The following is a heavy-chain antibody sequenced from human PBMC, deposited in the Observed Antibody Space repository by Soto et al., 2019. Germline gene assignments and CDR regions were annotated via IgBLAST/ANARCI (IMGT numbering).Heavy chain of an antibody. CDR2: LWSDGSEK. CDR1: GFNFRNYA. V-gene: IGHV3-33*06. D-gene: IGHD5-12*01. Sequence: GGSLRLSCAASGFNFRNYAMHWVRQAPGKGLEWVAVLWSDGSEKYYGASVKGRVTICRDNFKNTVSLQMNSLRVEDTAIYYCLKDPAPITGPTDGNSFDTWGLGTMVTVSS. J-gene: IGHJ5*02. CDR3: LKDPAPITGPTDGNSFDT.